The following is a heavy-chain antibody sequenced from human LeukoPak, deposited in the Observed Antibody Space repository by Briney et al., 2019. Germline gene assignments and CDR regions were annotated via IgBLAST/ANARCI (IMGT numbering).Heavy chain of an antibody. CDR2: IIDSGDNT. D-gene: IGHD6-13*01. CDR3: AKKQLVGGWFDP. V-gene: IGHV3-23*01. CDR1: GFTFSSYA. Sequence: PGGSLRLSCAASGFTFSSYAMSWVRQAPGKGLEWVSGIIDSGDNTYYADSVKGRFTISRDNSKNTLYLQMNCLRVDDTAVYYCAKKQLVGGWFDPWGQGTLVTVSS. J-gene: IGHJ5*02.